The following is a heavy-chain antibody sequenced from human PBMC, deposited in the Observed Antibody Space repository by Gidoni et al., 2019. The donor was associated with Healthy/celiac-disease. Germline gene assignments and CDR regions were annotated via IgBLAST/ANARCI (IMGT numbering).Heavy chain of an antibody. CDR3: ARHEGYCSGGSCYAAGNWFDP. CDR1: GYSFTSYW. Sequence: EVQLVQSGAEVQKPGASLWISCKGSGYSFTSYWISWVRQMPGKGLAWTGRIDPSDSYTNYSPSYQGHVTISADKSISTAYLQWSSLKASDTAMYYCARHEGYCSGGSCYAAGNWFDPWGQGTLVTVSS. V-gene: IGHV5-10-1*03. D-gene: IGHD2-15*01. J-gene: IGHJ5*02. CDR2: IDPSDSYT.